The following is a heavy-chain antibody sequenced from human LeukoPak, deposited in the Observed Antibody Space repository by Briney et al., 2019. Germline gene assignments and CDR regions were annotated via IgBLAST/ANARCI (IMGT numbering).Heavy chain of an antibody. Sequence: ASVKVSCKASGYTFTSYDINWVRQATGQGLEWMGWMNPNSGNTDYAQKFQGRVTMTRNTSISTAYMELSSLRSEDTAVYYCARFFGSYYYDSSGYSDAFDIWGQGTMVTVSS. V-gene: IGHV1-8*01. J-gene: IGHJ3*02. CDR2: MNPNSGNT. CDR3: ARFFGSYYYDSSGYSDAFDI. CDR1: GYTFTSYD. D-gene: IGHD3-22*01.